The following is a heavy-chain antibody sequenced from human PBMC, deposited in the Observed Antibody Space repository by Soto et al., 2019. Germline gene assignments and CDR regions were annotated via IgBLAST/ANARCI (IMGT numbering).Heavy chain of an antibody. CDR2: ISYDGSNK. V-gene: IGHV3-30-3*01. D-gene: IGHD3-22*01. CDR1: GFTFSSYA. CDR3: SRAPSFSSGYYLGFDY. Sequence: GGSLRLSCAASGFTFSSYAMHWVRQAPGKGLEWVAVISYDGSNKYYADSVKGRFTISRDNSKNTPYLQMNSLRAEDTAVYYCSRAPSFSSGYYLGFDYWGQGTLVTVSS. J-gene: IGHJ4*02.